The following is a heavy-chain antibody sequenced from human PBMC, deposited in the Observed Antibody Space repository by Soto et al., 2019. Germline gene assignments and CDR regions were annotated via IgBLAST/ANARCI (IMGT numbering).Heavy chain of an antibody. CDR3: ARVLGGDYYGSGSYPYWFDP. D-gene: IGHD3-10*01. CDR1: GFTFSSYA. Sequence: GGSLRLSCAASGFTFSSYAMSWVRQAPGKGLEWVSTISGSGARTFYADSVKGRFTISSDNSKNTLYLQMSSLRAEDTAVYYCARVLGGDYYGSGSYPYWFDPWGQGTLVTVSS. V-gene: IGHV3-23*01. CDR2: ISGSGART. J-gene: IGHJ5*02.